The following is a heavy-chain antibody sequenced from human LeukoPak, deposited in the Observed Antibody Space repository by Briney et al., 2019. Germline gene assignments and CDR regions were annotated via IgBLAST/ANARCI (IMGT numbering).Heavy chain of an antibody. V-gene: IGHV3-23*01. CDR2: INGSGGST. Sequence: GGSLRLSCAASGFTFSSYAMSWVRQAPGKGLEWVSAINGSGGSTYYADSVKGRFTISRDNSKNTLYLQMNSLRAEDTAVYYCAKDQGSHYYGSGSYPNYWGQGTLVTVSS. J-gene: IGHJ4*02. CDR1: GFTFSSYA. D-gene: IGHD3-10*01. CDR3: AKDQGSHYYGSGSYPNY.